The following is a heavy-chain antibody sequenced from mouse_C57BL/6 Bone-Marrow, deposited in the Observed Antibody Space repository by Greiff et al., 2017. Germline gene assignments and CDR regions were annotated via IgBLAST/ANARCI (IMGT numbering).Heavy chain of an antibody. CDR3: ARPSYDIYDVRIPY. Sequence: QLQESVPELVKPGASARISCQASGHPFTAYNVYWVKQSNGKSLAWIGVINPYYGTTSYNQKFKGKATLTVDQSSSTAYMQLNSLTSEDSAVYSSARPSYDIYDVRIPYWRPGTLVTVSA. V-gene: IGHV1-39*01. CDR2: INPYYGTT. J-gene: IGHJ3*01. CDR1: GHPFTAYN. D-gene: IGHD2-12*01.